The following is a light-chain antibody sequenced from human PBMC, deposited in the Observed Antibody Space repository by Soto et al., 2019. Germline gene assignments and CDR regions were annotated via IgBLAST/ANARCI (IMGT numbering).Light chain of an antibody. Sequence: EIVLTQSPATLSVSPGERATLSCRASQIVSSYYLAWYQQKPGQAPRLLIYAASSRATGIPDRFSGGGSGTDFTLTISRLEPEDFAVYYCQQCGSSPWTFGQGTMVDIK. CDR1: QIVSSYY. J-gene: IGKJ1*01. V-gene: IGKV3-20*01. CDR2: AAS. CDR3: QQCGSSPWT.